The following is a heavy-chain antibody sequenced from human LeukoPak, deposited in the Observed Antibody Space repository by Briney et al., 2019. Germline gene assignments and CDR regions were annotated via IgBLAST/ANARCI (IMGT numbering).Heavy chain of an antibody. CDR3: ARDTGIAAAGGSYYYYGTDV. CDR2: IIPIFGTA. J-gene: IGHJ6*04. Sequence: GASVKVSCKASGGTFSSYAISWVRQAPGQGLEWMGGIIPIFGTANYAQKFQGRVTITADESTSTAYMELSSLRSEDTAVYYCARDTGIAAAGGSYYYYGTDVWGKGTTVTVSS. V-gene: IGHV1-69*13. CDR1: GGTFSSYA. D-gene: IGHD6-13*01.